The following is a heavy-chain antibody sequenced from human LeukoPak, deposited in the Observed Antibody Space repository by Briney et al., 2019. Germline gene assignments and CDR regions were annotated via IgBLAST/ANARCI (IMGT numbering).Heavy chain of an antibody. CDR1: GGSFSVYH. Sequence: SETLSLTCAVSGGSFSVYHWTWIRQPPGKGLEWIGEIDHSGSPNYNPSLKSRVTIVLDTSKTQFSLKLSSVTAADTAVYYCARDHSGSFDYWGQGTLVTVSS. D-gene: IGHD3-10*01. V-gene: IGHV4-34*01. CDR2: IDHSGSP. J-gene: IGHJ4*02. CDR3: ARDHSGSFDY.